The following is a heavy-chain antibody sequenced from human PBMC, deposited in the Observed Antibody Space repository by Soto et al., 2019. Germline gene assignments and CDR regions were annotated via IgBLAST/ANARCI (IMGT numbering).Heavy chain of an antibody. CDR1: GGSISSSSYY. D-gene: IGHD5-12*01. CDR2: IYYSGST. V-gene: IGHV4-39*01. J-gene: IGHJ4*02. Sequence: KQSQTLSLTCTVSGGSISSSSYYWGWIRQPPGKGLEWIGSIYYSGSTYYNPSLKSRVTISVDTSKNQFSLKLSSVTAADTAVYYCARHVYSGYDARVDHVDYWGQGTLGTVSS. CDR3: ARHVYSGYDARVDHVDY.